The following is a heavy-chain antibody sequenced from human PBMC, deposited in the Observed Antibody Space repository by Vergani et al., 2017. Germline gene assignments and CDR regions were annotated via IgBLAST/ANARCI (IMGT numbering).Heavy chain of an antibody. CDR3: ARADGYSGSWYVDY. J-gene: IGHJ4*02. CDR1: GGSISSYY. D-gene: IGHD6-13*01. CDR2: IYYSGST. Sequence: QVQLQESGPGLVKPSETLSLTCTVSGGSISSYYWSWIRQPPGKGLEWIGYIYYSGSTNYNPSLKSRVTISVDTSKNQFSLKLSSVTAADTAVYYCARADGYSGSWYVDYWGQGTLVTVSS. V-gene: IGHV4-59*01.